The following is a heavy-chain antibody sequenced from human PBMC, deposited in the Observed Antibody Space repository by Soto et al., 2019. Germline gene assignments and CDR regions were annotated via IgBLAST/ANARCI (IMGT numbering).Heavy chain of an antibody. Sequence: QLQLQESGPGLVKPSETLSLTCTVSGGSISSRGYYWGWIRQPPGKGLEWIGTIYYSGSTYYNPSHKSRVTISVDTSKNQFSLQLSSVTAADTAVYYCATSNWFDPWGQGTVVTVSS. CDR2: IYYSGST. J-gene: IGHJ5*02. CDR1: GGSISSRGYY. CDR3: ATSNWFDP. V-gene: IGHV4-39*01.